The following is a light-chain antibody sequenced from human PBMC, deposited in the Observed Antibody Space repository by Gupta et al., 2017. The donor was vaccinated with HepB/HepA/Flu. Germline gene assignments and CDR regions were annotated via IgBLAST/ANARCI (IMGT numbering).Light chain of an antibody. CDR2: NAS. CDR3: QQYNFYPLT. V-gene: IGKV1-16*02. J-gene: IGKJ3*01. Sequence: DIQMTQSPSSLSASVGDRVTITCRASQGVNIYLACFQQKPGKAPRSLIYNASSLQSGVPSKFSGSGSGTDFTLTIGSLQPEDSATYYCQQYNFYPLTFGPGTKVEIK. CDR1: QGVNIY.